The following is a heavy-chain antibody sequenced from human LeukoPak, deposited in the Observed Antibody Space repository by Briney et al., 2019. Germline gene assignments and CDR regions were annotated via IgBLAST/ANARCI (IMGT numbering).Heavy chain of an antibody. D-gene: IGHD4-17*01. CDR2: VYYTGST. CDR1: GGSISSYY. V-gene: IGHV4-59*01. J-gene: IGHJ4*02. CDR3: AKLLNDYGDYYFDY. Sequence: KSSETLSLTCTVSGGSISSYYWSWVRQPPGKGLEWIGFVYYTGSTNYSPSLKSRVTISVDTSKNQFSLKLRSVTAADTAVYYCAKLLNDYGDYYFDYWGQGTLVTVSS.